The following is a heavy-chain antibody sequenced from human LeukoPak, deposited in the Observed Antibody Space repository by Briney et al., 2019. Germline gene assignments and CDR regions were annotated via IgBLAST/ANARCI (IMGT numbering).Heavy chain of an antibody. D-gene: IGHD4-17*01. CDR1: GYTLTELS. V-gene: IGHV1-24*01. Sequence: ASVKVSCKVSGYTLTELSMHWVRQAPGKGLEWMGGFDPEDGVTIYAQKFQGRVTMTEDTSTDTAYMELSSLRSEDTAVYYCATDRHYGDYSAFDIWGQGTMVTVSS. CDR2: FDPEDGVT. J-gene: IGHJ3*02. CDR3: ATDRHYGDYSAFDI.